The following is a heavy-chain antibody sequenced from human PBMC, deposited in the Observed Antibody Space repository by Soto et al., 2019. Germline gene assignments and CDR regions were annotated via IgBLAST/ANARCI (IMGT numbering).Heavy chain of an antibody. V-gene: IGHV4-34*01. CDR3: ARGSTGDRSGAFDI. Sequence: SETLSLTCAVYGGSFSGYYWSWIRQPPGKGLEWIGEINHSGSTNYNPSLKSRVTISVDTSKNQFSLKLSSVTAADTAVYDCARGSTGDRSGAFDIWGQGTMVTVSS. CDR2: INHSGST. CDR1: GGSFSGYY. J-gene: IGHJ3*02. D-gene: IGHD7-27*01.